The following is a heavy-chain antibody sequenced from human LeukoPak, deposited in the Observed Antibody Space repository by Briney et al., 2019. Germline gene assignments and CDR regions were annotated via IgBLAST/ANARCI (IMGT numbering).Heavy chain of an antibody. J-gene: IGHJ4*02. D-gene: IGHD2-21*02. CDR3: AKDPKSPLDIVVVTATQPGGY. CDR2: IWYDGSNK. CDR1: GFTFNSYA. V-gene: IGHV3-33*06. Sequence: PGGSLRLSCAASGFTFNSYAMHWVRQAPGKGLEWVAVIWYDGSNKYYADSVKGRFTISRDNSKNTLYLQMNSLRAEDTAVYYCAKDPKSPLDIVVVTATQPGGYWGQGTLVTVSS.